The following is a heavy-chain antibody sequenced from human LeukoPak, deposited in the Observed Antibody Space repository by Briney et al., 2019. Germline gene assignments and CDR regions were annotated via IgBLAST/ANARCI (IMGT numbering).Heavy chain of an antibody. V-gene: IGHV1-69*13. J-gene: IGHJ4*02. CDR1: GGTFSSYA. CDR3: ARDCSGGSCYFDY. CDR2: IIPIFGTA. D-gene: IGHD2-15*01. Sequence: ASVKVSCKASGGTFSSYAISWVRQAPGLGLEWMGGIIPIFGTANYAQKFQGRVTITADESTSTAYMELSSLRSEDTAVYYCARDCSGGSCYFDYWGQGTLVTVSS.